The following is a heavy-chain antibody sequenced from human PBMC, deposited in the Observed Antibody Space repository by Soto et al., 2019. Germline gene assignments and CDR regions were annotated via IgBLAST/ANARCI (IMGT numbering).Heavy chain of an antibody. J-gene: IGHJ4*02. D-gene: IGHD3-10*01. CDR1: GFSFSSYA. CDR2: TTDDGGRT. Sequence: TGGSLRLSCTASGFSFSSYAMTWVRQAPGKGLEWVSSTTDDGGRTFYADSVKGRFTISRDNSNNRLYLQMNSLRAEDTALYYCAMGGGFGPGAYYNVAYWGQGTLVTVSS. V-gene: IGHV3-23*01. CDR3: AMGGGFGPGAYYNVAY.